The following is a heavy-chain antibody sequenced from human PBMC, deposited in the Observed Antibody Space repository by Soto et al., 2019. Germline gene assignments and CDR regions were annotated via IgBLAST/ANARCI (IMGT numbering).Heavy chain of an antibody. CDR3: ARQVPAAIRLGWFDP. CDR1: GGPLSSGSYY. Sequence: PSETLSLTCTVSGGPLSSGSYYWSWIRQSPGQGLEWIGYIYYSGTTKYNPSLKSRVSISVDTSKNQFSLRLTSLSAADTAVYYCARQVPAAIRLGWFDPWGQGTLVTVSS. V-gene: IGHV4-61*01. D-gene: IGHD2-2*02. J-gene: IGHJ5*02. CDR2: IYYSGTT.